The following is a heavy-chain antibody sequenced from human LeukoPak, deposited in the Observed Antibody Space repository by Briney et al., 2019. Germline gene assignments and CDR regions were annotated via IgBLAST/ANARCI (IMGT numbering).Heavy chain of an antibody. Sequence: GGSLRLSCAASGFTFSSYAMRGVRQATGKALEWGSDISCSGGSTYYAHSVKGRFTIPRDNSKNTLYLQMNSLRAEDTAVYYCAKASFRYFGWLFDYWGQGTLVTVSS. CDR2: ISCSGGST. V-gene: IGHV3-23*01. CDR1: GFTFSSYA. CDR3: AKASFRYFGWLFDY. D-gene: IGHD3-9*01. J-gene: IGHJ4*02.